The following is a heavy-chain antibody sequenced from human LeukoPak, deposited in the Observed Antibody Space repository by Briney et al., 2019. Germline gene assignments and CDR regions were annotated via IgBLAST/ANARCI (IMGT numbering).Heavy chain of an antibody. CDR3: ARASIVGATSPLGY. J-gene: IGHJ4*02. V-gene: IGHV3-11*04. Sequence: GSLRLSCAASGFTFSDYYMSWIRQAPGKGLEWVSYISSSGSTIYYADSVKGRFTISRDNAKNSLYLQMNSLRAEDTAVYYCARASIVGATSPLGYWGQGTLVTVSS. D-gene: IGHD1-26*01. CDR2: ISSSGSTI. CDR1: GFTFSDYY.